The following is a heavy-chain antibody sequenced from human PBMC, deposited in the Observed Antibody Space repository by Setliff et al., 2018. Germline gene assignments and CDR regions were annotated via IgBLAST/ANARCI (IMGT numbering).Heavy chain of an antibody. J-gene: IGHJ4*02. D-gene: IGHD2-15*01. Sequence: GASVKVSCKASGYTFTIYDINWVRQATGQGLEWMGWMNPTSGNTGYAQKFQSRVTMTRNPSISTAYMELSSLRSEDTAVYYCARGAPGRYCSGGSCSYFDYWGQGILVTVSS. CDR3: ARGAPGRYCSGGSCSYFDY. CDR2: MNPTSGNT. V-gene: IGHV1-8*01. CDR1: GYTFTIYD.